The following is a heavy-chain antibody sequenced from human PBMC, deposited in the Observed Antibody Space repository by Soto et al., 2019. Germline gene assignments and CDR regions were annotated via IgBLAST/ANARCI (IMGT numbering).Heavy chain of an antibody. J-gene: IGHJ6*01. Sequence: XSVKVSCKASGYTFTRYGISWVRQAPGQVLEWMGRTSXYNGNXNYAKTIQGRXXMTSDKSXXKASMELRRLRSHQTAVYYCARGTPAYSYGMDVWGQGTTATASS. CDR2: TSXYNGNX. V-gene: IGHV1-18*01. D-gene: IGHD1-7*01. CDR3: ARGTPAYSYGMDV. CDR1: GYTFTRYG.